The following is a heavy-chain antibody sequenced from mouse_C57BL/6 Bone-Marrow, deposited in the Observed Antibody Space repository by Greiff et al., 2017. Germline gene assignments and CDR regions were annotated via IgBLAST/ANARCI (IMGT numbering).Heavy chain of an antibody. Sequence: VQLQQSGAGLVKPGASVTLSCKASGFTFTGYWINWVHQRPGNGLEWIGEILPGSGSNNYKEMLKGKGTFTDDTSINTAFLQLSSLATEDSDIYSYARCVYDYGEEIAYWGQGTLVTVSA. CDR1: GFTFTGYW. CDR3: ARCVYDYGEEIAY. V-gene: IGHV1-9*01. D-gene: IGHD2-4*01. J-gene: IGHJ3*01. CDR2: ILPGSGSN.